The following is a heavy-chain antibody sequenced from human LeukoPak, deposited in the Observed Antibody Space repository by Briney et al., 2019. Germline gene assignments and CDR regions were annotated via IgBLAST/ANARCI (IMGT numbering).Heavy chain of an antibody. Sequence: PAGSLRLSCAASGVTFSSYAMRWVRQAPGKGLEWVAVISYDGSNKYYADSVKGRFTISGDNSEDTLYLQMNSLRGEDTAVYYCARDIAYGGNYYYYYGMDVWGQGTTVTVSS. CDR3: ARDIAYGGNYYYYYGMDV. V-gene: IGHV3-30*04. D-gene: IGHD4-23*01. J-gene: IGHJ6*02. CDR2: ISYDGSNK. CDR1: GVTFSSYA.